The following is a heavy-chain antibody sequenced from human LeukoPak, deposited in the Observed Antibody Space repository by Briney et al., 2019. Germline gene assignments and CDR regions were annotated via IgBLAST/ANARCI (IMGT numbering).Heavy chain of an antibody. CDR3: ARDQYYYDSSGYHSAAGLDAFDI. D-gene: IGHD3-22*01. CDR1: GYTFTSYA. V-gene: IGHV1-3*01. J-gene: IGHJ3*02. CDR2: INAGNGNT. Sequence: ASVKVSCKASGYTFTSYAMHWVRQAPGQRLEWMGWINAGNGNTKYSQKFQGRVTITRDTSASTAYMELSSLRSEDTAVYYCARDQYYYDSSGYHSAAGLDAFDIWGQGTMVTVSS.